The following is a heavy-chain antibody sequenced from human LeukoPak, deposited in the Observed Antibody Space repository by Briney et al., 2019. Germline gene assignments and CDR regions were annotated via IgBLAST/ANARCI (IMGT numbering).Heavy chain of an antibody. CDR1: GFTVSSNY. CDR3: ARDRRDYGGNPSNCYGMDV. J-gene: IGHJ6*02. Sequence: GGSLRLSCAASGFTVSSNYMSWVRQAPGKGLEWVSVIYSGGSTYYADSVKGRFTISRDNSKNTLYLQMNSLRAEDTAVYYCARDRRDYGGNPSNCYGMDVWGQGTTVIVSS. CDR2: IYSGGST. V-gene: IGHV3-53*01. D-gene: IGHD4-23*01.